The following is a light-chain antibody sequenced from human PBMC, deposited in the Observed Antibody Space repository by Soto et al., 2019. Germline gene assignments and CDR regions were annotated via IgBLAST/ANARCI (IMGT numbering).Light chain of an antibody. Sequence: EVVMTQSPATLSVSPGERATLSCRASQSINNNLAWYQRTSGQAPRLLMYGVSTGATGIPDRFSGSGSGTDFTLTISRLEPEDFAVYFCQVYGSSSKTFGQGTRVEFK. V-gene: IGKV3-20*01. J-gene: IGKJ1*01. CDR2: GVS. CDR3: QVYGSSSKT. CDR1: QSINNN.